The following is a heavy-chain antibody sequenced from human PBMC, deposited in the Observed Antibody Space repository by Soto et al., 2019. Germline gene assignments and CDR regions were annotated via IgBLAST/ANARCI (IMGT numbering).Heavy chain of an antibody. D-gene: IGHD3-10*01. J-gene: IGHJ5*02. CDR2: TLYSGRT. V-gene: IGHV4-4*02. CDR1: GASISRGW. CDR3: SSRVTDAPT. Sequence: QVQLQESGPGLVKPSGTLSLTCAVSGASISRGWWTWVRQPPGKGLEWIGETLYSGRTNYNSSLNSRVTISIDKSKKQFSLNLSSVTAADTAVYYCSSRVTDAPTWGQGTLVTVSS.